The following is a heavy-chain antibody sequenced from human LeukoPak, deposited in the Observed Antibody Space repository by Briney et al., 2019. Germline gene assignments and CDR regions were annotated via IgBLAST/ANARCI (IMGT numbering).Heavy chain of an antibody. D-gene: IGHD2-15*01. J-gene: IGHJ6*02. Sequence: ASVKVSCKASGYTFTGYYMHWVRQAPGQGLEWMGWISAYNGNTNYAQKLQGRVTMTTDTSTSTAYMELRSLRSDDTAVYYCARDLLGGGGGSCFRFCYGMDVWGQGTTVTVSS. CDR1: GYTFTGYY. V-gene: IGHV1-18*04. CDR3: ARDLLGGGGGSCFRFCYGMDV. CDR2: ISAYNGNT.